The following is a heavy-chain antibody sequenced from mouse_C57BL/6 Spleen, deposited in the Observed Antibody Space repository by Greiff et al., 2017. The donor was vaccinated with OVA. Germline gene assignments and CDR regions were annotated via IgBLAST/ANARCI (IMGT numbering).Heavy chain of an antibody. J-gene: IGHJ4*01. CDR2: IYPGSGNT. CDR1: GYTFTDYY. V-gene: IGHV1-84*01. D-gene: IGHD1-1*02. CDR3: ARGRLWAMDY. Sequence: VQLQQSGPELVKPGASVKISCKASGYTFTDYYINWVKQRPGQGLAWIGWIYPGSGNTKYNEKFKGKATLTVDTSSSTAYMQLSSLTSEDSAVYFCARGRLWAMDYWGQGTSVTVSS.